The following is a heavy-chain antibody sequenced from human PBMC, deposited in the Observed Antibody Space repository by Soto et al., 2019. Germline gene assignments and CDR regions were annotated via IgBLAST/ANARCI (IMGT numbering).Heavy chain of an antibody. D-gene: IGHD3-3*01. J-gene: IGHJ5*02. CDR1: GGSISSYY. Sequence: KPSETLSLTCTVSGGSISSYYWSWIRQPPGKGLEWIGYIFYSGSTNYNPSLKSRVTISVDTSKNQFSLKLSSVTAADTAVYYCARNTDTYDFWSGYTYPNWFDPWGQGTLVTVSS. CDR2: IFYSGST. CDR3: ARNTDTYDFWSGYTYPNWFDP. V-gene: IGHV4-59*01.